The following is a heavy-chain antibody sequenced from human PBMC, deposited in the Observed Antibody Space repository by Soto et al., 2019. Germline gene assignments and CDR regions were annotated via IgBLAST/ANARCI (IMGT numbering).Heavy chain of an antibody. V-gene: IGHV3-74*01. D-gene: IGHD6-13*01. CDR1: GFTFSSYW. CDR3: ARDQRSQAAGPNYYYYMDV. Sequence: EVQLVESGGGLVQPGGSLRLSRAASGFTFSSYWMHWVRQAPGKGLVWVSRINSDGSSTSYADSVKGRFTISRDNAKNTLYLQMNSLRAEDTAVYYCARDQRSQAAGPNYYYYMDVWGKGTTVTVSS. J-gene: IGHJ6*03. CDR2: INSDGSST.